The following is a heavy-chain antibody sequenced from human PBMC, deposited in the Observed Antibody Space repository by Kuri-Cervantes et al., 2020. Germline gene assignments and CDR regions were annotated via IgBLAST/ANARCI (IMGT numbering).Heavy chain of an antibody. D-gene: IGHD3-22*01. CDR1: GYIFTGYY. CDR2: INPNSGGT. V-gene: IGHV1-2*04. CDR3: ARVQYYDSSGYYYFDY. Sequence: ASVKVSCKASGYIFTGYYMHWVRQAPGQGLEWMGWINPNSGGTNYAQKFQGWVTMTRDTSISTAYMELSSLRSEDTAVYYCARVQYYDSSGYYYFDYWGQGTLVTVSS. J-gene: IGHJ4*02.